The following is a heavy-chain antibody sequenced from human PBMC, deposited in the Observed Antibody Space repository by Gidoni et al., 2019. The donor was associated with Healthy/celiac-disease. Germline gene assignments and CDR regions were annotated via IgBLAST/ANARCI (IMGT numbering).Heavy chain of an antibody. Sequence: QLLASGGGVVQPGRSLTLSCAASGFPFSSYGMHWSRQAPGKGLEWVAVISYDGSNKYYADSVKGRVTISRDNSKNTLYLQMNSLRAEDTAVYYCARTSGSYGIYWGQGTLVTVSS. D-gene: IGHD1-26*01. CDR3: ARTSGSYGIY. J-gene: IGHJ4*02. V-gene: IGHV3-30*03. CDR1: GFPFSSYG. CDR2: ISYDGSNK.